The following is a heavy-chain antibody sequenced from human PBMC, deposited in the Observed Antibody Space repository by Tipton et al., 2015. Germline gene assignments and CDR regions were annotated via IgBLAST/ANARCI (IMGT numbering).Heavy chain of an antibody. D-gene: IGHD3-10*01. V-gene: IGHV4-59*04. CDR1: GGSISSYY. CDR3: ARKPVVRGAYYYFDY. Sequence: TLSLTCTVSGGSISSYYWSWIRQSPGKGLEWIGSFFHSGNTFHNPSLRSRVIISVDTSKNQFSLTLNSVTAADTAFYYCARKPVVRGAYYYFDYWGQGTLVTVSS. CDR2: FFHSGNT. J-gene: IGHJ4*02.